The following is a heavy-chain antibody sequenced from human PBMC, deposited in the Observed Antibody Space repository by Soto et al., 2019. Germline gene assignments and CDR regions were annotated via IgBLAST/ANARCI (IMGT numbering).Heavy chain of an antibody. J-gene: IGHJ6*02. D-gene: IGHD2-8*02. CDR2: IIPILTTP. V-gene: IGHV1-69*13. Sequence: GASVKVSCKASGGTFSIYGFSWVRQAPGQGPEWIGGIIPILTTPNYAQKFQGRVTIVADESTTTVYMELSSLKFEDTAVYYCATSVGIAPTGEDGMDVWGQGTSVTDSS. CDR1: GGTFSIYG. CDR3: ATSVGIAPTGEDGMDV.